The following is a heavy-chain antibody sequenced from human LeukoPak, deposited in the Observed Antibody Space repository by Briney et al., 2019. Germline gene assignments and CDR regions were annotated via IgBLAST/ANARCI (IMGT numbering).Heavy chain of an antibody. CDR3: AKARRYFYYGMDV. V-gene: IGHV3-23*01. J-gene: IGHJ6*02. CDR1: GFTFNNYA. CDR2: ISDSGGST. Sequence: GGSLRLSCAASGFTFNNYAMNWVRQAPGKGLEWVSTISDSGGSTYYADSVRGRFSISRDNSKNTLYLQMNSLRAEDTAVYSCAKARRYFYYGMDVWGQGTTVTVSS.